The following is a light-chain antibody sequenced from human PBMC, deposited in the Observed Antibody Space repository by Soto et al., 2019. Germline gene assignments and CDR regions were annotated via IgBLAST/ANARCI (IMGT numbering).Light chain of an antibody. J-gene: IGLJ3*02. CDR1: SSDVGGYNY. CDR3: NSYTSSSTL. V-gene: IGLV2-14*01. CDR2: EVS. Sequence: QSVLTQPASVSGSPGQSITISCTGTSSDVGGYNYVSWYQHHPGKAPKLMIYEVSYRPSGVSNRFSGSKSGNTASLTISGLQAEDEADYYCNSYTSSSTLFGGGTKVTVL.